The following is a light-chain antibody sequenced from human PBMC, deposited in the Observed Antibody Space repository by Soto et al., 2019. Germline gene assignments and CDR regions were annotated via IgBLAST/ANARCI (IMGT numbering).Light chain of an antibody. CDR2: ATS. Sequence: IQFTPSPSSLSASVGDRVTITCRASQDIAIYLAWYQQKPGKAPNLLIYATSTLQSGVPSRFSGSGSGTDFTLTISSLQPEDFATYYCQQLNSYPLTFGGGTKVDIK. V-gene: IGKV1-9*01. J-gene: IGKJ4*01. CDR3: QQLNSYPLT. CDR1: QDIAIY.